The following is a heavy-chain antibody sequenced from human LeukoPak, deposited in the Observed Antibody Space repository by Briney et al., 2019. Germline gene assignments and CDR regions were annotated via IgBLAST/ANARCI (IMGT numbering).Heavy chain of an antibody. D-gene: IGHD2-2*01. CDR3: ARSLPAAINYYYYYYMDV. CDR2: IYWDDDK. CDR1: GFSLSTSGMC. Sequence: SGPALVKPTQTLTLTCTFSGFSLSTSGMCVSWIRQPPGKALEWLARIYWDDDKYYSTSLKTRLTISKDTSKNQVVLTMTNMDPVDTATYYCARSLPAAINYYYYYYMDVWGKGTTVTVSS. J-gene: IGHJ6*03. V-gene: IGHV2-70*11.